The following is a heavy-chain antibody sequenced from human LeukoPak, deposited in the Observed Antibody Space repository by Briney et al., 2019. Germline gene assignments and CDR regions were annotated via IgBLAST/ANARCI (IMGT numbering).Heavy chain of an antibody. J-gene: IGHJ4*02. D-gene: IGHD2-2*01. Sequence: PGESLQISCQGSGYSFTTYWIAWVRQMPGKGLEWMGIIYPGDSDTRYSPSFQGQVTISADKSITTAYLQWSSLKASDTAIYYCARTMGTSTSSTLDYWGQGTLVTVSS. CDR1: GYSFTTYW. V-gene: IGHV5-51*01. CDR2: IYPGDSDT. CDR3: ARTMGTSTSSTLDY.